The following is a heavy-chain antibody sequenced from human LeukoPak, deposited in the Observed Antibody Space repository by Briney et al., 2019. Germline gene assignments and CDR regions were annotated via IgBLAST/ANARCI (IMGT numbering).Heavy chain of an antibody. CDR3: ARLPQQLDAFDI. V-gene: IGHV4-34*01. CDR1: GGSFSGYY. CDR2: INHSGST. J-gene: IGHJ3*02. D-gene: IGHD6-13*01. Sequence: SETLSLTCAVYGGSFSGYYWSWIRQPPGKGLEWIGEINHSGSTNYNPSLKSRVTISVDKSKNQFSLKLSSVTAADTAVYYCARLPQQLDAFDIWGQGTMVTVSS.